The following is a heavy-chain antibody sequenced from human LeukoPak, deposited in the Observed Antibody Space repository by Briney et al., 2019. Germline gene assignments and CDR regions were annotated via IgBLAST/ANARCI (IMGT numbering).Heavy chain of an antibody. Sequence: SSETLSLTCTVSGGSISSYYWSWLRQPPGKGLEWIGYIYYSGSTNYNPSLKSRVTISVDTSKNQFSLKLSSVTAADTAVYYCAREDYYDSSGYYFDLWGRGTLVTVSS. CDR1: GGSISSYY. D-gene: IGHD3-22*01. CDR3: AREDYYDSSGYYFDL. V-gene: IGHV4-59*01. J-gene: IGHJ2*01. CDR2: IYYSGST.